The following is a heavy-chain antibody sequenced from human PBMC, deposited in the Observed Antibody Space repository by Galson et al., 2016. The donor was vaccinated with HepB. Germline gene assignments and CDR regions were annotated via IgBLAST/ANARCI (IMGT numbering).Heavy chain of an antibody. V-gene: IGHV3-23*05. CDR1: GLILDKYT. J-gene: IGHJ6*02. CDR2: ATNSGTST. Sequence: SLRLSCAASGLILDKYTMNWVRQPPGKGLEWVSVATNSGTSTSYADSVKGRFTISRDNSKNTLYLQMNSLRAEDTAIYYCSKGITIIRGVQWSYYYVMDVWGQGTTVTVSS. D-gene: IGHD3-10*01. CDR3: SKGITIIRGVQWSYYYVMDV.